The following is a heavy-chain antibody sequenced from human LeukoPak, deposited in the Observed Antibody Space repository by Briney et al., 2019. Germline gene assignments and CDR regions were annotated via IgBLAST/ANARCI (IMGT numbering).Heavy chain of an antibody. V-gene: IGHV4-4*07. D-gene: IGHD1-1*01. CDR1: GGSMNNYY. CDR2: IYSCGST. CDR3: VRCRGTTVLTRFDN. J-gene: IGHJ4*02. Sequence: PSDTLSLPCTVSGGSMNNYYWSWIRQPAGKGLEWIGRIYSCGSTNHNPSLKSPVTMSLDTSKNQFSANLTSVAAADTALYYSVRCRGTTVLTRFDNWGQGTLVTVSS.